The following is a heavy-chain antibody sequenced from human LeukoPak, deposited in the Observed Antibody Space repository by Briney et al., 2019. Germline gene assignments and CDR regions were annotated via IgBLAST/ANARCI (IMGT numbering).Heavy chain of an antibody. V-gene: IGHV7-4-1*02. J-gene: IGHJ4*02. CDR1: GYSFTSYA. Sequence: ASVKVSCKASGYSFTSYAMNWVRQAPGQGLEWMGWINTNTGNPTYAQGFTGRFVFSLDTSVSTAYLQISSLKAEDTAVYYCAGGPDLGYCSGGSCPSSQFDYWGQGTLVTVSS. CDR3: AGGPDLGYCSGGSCPSSQFDY. CDR2: INTNTGNP. D-gene: IGHD2-15*01.